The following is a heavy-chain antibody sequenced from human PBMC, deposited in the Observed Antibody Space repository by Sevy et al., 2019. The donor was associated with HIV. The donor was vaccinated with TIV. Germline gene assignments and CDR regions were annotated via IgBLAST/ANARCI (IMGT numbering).Heavy chain of an antibody. V-gene: IGHV3-7*01. CDR2: IKQDGSKK. CDR3: AREIAAAGSY. Sequence: GESLKISCAASGFTFSSYWMSWVRQAPGKGLEWVANIKQDGSKKYYVDSVKGRFTISRDNAKNSVYLQMNSLRAEDTAVHYCAREIAAAGSYWGQGTLVTVSS. D-gene: IGHD6-13*01. J-gene: IGHJ4*02. CDR1: GFTFSSYW.